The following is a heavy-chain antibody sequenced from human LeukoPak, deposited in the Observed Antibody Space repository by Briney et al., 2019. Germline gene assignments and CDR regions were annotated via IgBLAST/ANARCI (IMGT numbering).Heavy chain of an antibody. J-gene: IGHJ4*02. D-gene: IGHD2-15*01. CDR3: ARRVVVVAAPLGYFDY. CDR1: GGSISTYY. CDR2: IYYSGST. Sequence: SETLSLTCTVSGGSISTYYWNWIRQPPGKGLEWIGYIYYSGSTNYNPSLKSRVTISVDTSKNQFSLKLSSVTAADTAMYYCARRVVVVAAPLGYFDYWGQGTLVTVSS. V-gene: IGHV4-59*01.